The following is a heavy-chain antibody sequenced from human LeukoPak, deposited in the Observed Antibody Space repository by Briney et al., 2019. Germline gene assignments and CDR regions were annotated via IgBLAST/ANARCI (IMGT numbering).Heavy chain of an antibody. J-gene: IGHJ4*02. CDR3: AKAMAVFDY. Sequence: GGSLRLSCAASGFTFSSYDMSWVRQAPGKGLEWVSAISGSGGSTYYADSVKGRFTISRDNSKNTLYLKMNSLRAKDTAVYYCAKAMAVFDYWGQGTLVTVSS. CDR2: ISGSGGST. V-gene: IGHV3-23*01. CDR1: GFTFSSYD. D-gene: IGHD3-10*01.